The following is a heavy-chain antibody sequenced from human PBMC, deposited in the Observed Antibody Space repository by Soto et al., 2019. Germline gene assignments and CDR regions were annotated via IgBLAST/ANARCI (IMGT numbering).Heavy chain of an antibody. CDR3: AREGRDGYNLD. CDR1: GFTFSSYA. D-gene: IGHD5-12*01. V-gene: IGHV3-30-3*01. CDR2: ISYDGSNK. Sequence: PGGSLSLSCAASGFTFSSYAMHWVRQAPGKGLEWVAVISYDGSNKYYADSVKGRFTISRDNSKNTLYLQMNSLRAEDTAVYYCAREGRDGYNLDWGQGTLVTVSS. J-gene: IGHJ4*02.